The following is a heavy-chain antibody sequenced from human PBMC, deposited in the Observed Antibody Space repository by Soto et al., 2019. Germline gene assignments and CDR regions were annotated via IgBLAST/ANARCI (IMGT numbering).Heavy chain of an antibody. CDR3: AKDREMVVAATLDY. CDR1: GFTFSSYA. D-gene: IGHD2-15*01. V-gene: IGHV3-23*01. CDR2: ISGSGGST. J-gene: IGHJ4*02. Sequence: VGSLRLSCAASGFTFSSYAMGWVRQAPGKGLEWVSAISGSGGSTYYADSVKGRFTISRDNSKNTLYLQMNSLRAEDTAVYYCAKDREMVVAATLDYWGQGTLVTVSS.